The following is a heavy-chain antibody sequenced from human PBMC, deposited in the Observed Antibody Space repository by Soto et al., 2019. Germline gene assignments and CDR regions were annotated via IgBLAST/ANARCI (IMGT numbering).Heavy chain of an antibody. CDR3: TRERGDYIWTKAGYYYYMDV. Sequence: GGSLRLSCTASGFTFGDYAMSWFRQAPGKGLEWVGFIRSKAYGGTTEYAASVKGRFTISRDDSKSIAYLQMNSLKTEDTAVYYCTRERGDYIWTKAGYYYYMDVWGKGTTVTVSS. CDR1: GFTFGDYA. CDR2: IRSKAYGGTT. J-gene: IGHJ6*03. V-gene: IGHV3-49*03. D-gene: IGHD3-16*01.